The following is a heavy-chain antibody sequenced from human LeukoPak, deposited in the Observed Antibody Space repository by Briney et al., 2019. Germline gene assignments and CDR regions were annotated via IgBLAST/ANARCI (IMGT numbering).Heavy chain of an antibody. CDR1: GFTVSSNY. CDR2: IYSGGST. V-gene: IGHV3-53*01. D-gene: IGHD5-18*01. Sequence: PGGSLRLSCAASGFTVSSNYMSWVRQAPGKGLEWVSVIYSGGSTYYADSVKGRFTISRDNSKNTLYLQMNSLRAEDTAVYYCARADGYGYSPPDYWGQGTLVTVSS. CDR3: ARADGYGYSPPDY. J-gene: IGHJ4*02.